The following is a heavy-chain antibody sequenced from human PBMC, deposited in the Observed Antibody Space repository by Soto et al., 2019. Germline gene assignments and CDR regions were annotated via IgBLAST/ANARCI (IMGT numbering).Heavy chain of an antibody. V-gene: IGHV4-39*02. CDR2: IYYSGNT. D-gene: IGHD2-15*01. Sequence: PSETLSLTCTVSGGSISSSSYYWGWIRQPPGKGLEWIGSIYYSGNTYYTPSLKSRVTISVDTSKNKFSLKLSSVTAADTAVYYCAREGGRYCTGGSCQVDYWGQGTLVTVSS. J-gene: IGHJ4*02. CDR3: AREGGRYCTGGSCQVDY. CDR1: GGSISSSSYY.